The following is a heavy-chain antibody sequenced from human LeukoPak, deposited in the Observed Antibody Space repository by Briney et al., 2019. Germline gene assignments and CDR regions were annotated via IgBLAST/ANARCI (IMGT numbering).Heavy chain of an antibody. J-gene: IGHJ5*02. Sequence: ASVTVSCKASGYTFTSYDINWVRQATGQGLEWMGWMNPNSGNTGYAQKFQGRVTMTRNTSISTAYMELSSLRSEDTAVYYCARVQLTSPSYYDFWSGYSRWFDPWGQGTLVTVSS. CDR1: GYTFTSYD. CDR3: ARVQLTSPSYYDFWSGYSRWFDP. D-gene: IGHD3-3*01. V-gene: IGHV1-8*01. CDR2: MNPNSGNT.